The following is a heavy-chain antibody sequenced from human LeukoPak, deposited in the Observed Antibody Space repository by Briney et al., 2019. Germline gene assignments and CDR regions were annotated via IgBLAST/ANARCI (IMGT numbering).Heavy chain of an antibody. CDR1: GGSFSGYY. V-gene: IGHV4-34*01. J-gene: IGHJ4*02. D-gene: IGHD6-13*01. Sequence: SETLSLTCAVYGGSFSGYYWSWIRQPPGKGLEWIGEINHSGSTNYNPSLKSRVTISVDTSKNQFSLKLSSVTAADTAVYYCAISRSSSWYRGFDYWAREPWSPSPQ. CDR3: AISRSSSWYRGFDY. CDR2: INHSGST.